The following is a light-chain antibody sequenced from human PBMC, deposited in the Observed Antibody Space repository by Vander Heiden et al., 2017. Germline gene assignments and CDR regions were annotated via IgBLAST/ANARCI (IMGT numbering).Light chain of an antibody. J-gene: IGKJ2*01. CDR2: WAS. CDR3: QQYYSTPRT. CDR1: QSVLYSSNNKNY. Sequence: DIVMTQSPDPLAVSLGERATIHCKSSQSVLYSSNNKNYLAWYQQKPGQPPKLLIYWASTRESVVPDRFSGSGSGTDFTLTISSLQAEDVAVYYCQQYYSTPRTFGQGTKLEIK. V-gene: IGKV4-1*01.